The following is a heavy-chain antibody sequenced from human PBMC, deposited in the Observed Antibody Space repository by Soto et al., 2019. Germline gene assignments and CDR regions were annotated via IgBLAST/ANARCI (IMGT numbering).Heavy chain of an antibody. CDR3: ASGGYCSGGSCYSGYYYGMDV. CDR1: GFTFSSYA. D-gene: IGHD2-15*01. V-gene: IGHV3-23*01. CDR2: ISGSGGST. J-gene: IGHJ6*02. Sequence: SLRLSCAASGFTFSSYAMSWVRQAPGKGLEWVSAISGSGGSTYYADSVKGRFTISRDNSKNTLYLQMNSLRAEDTAVYYCASGGYCSGGSCYSGYYYGMDVWGQGTTVTVSS.